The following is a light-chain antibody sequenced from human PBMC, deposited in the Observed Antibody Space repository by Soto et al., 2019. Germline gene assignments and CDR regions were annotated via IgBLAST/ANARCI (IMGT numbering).Light chain of an antibody. V-gene: IGKV3-20*01. CDR3: QQYGTSPSWT. J-gene: IGKJ1*01. Sequence: ETVLTQSPGTLSLSPGERATLSCRASQSVSSDTLAWSQQKPGQAPRLLLYGASTRATGIPDRFSGSGSGTDFTLPVSRLEPDDFAVYYCQQYGTSPSWTFGQGTKVEIK. CDR2: GAS. CDR1: QSVSSDT.